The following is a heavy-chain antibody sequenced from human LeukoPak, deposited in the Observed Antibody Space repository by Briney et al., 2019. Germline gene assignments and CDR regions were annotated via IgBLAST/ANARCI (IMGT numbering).Heavy chain of an antibody. J-gene: IGHJ4*02. CDR2: INAGNGNT. D-gene: IGHD5-24*01. CDR3: AREIDRDDYNRFFNY. CDR1: GYSFSTYT. V-gene: IGHV1-3*01. Sequence: ASVKVSCKASGYSFSTYTMNWVRQAPGQRLEWMGWINAGNGNTKYSQKFQGRVTITRDTSASTAYMEMRSLRSEDTAVYYCAREIDRDDYNRFFNYWGQGTLVTVSS.